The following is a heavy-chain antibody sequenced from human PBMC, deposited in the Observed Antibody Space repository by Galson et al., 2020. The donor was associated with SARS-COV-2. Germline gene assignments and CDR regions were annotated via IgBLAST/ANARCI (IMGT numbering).Heavy chain of an antibody. Sequence: SGPTLVKPTQTLTLTCTFSGFSLSTSGMCVSWIRQPPGKALEWLARIDWDDDKYYSTSLKTRLTISKDTSKNQVVLTMTNMDPVDTATYYCARILVASYGFPGGYYYYGMDVWGQGTTVTVSS. D-gene: IGHD5-18*01. CDR1: GFSLSTSGMC. CDR3: ARILVASYGFPGGYYYYGMDV. CDR2: IDWDDDK. J-gene: IGHJ6*02. V-gene: IGHV2-70*11.